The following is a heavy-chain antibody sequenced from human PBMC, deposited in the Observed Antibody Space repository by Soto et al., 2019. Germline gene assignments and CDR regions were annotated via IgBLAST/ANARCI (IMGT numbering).Heavy chain of an antibody. CDR2: ISGSGGST. D-gene: IGHD3-3*01. Sequence: GGPLRLAFSASGFTYRSYAMGLVSQAPGKGLEWVSAISGSGGSTYYADSVKGRFTISRDNSKNTLYLQMNSLRAEDTAVYYCAKCPPSITIFGVVIINYFDYWGQGALVNVSS. CDR1: GFTYRSYA. V-gene: IGHV3-23*01. J-gene: IGHJ4*02. CDR3: AKCPPSITIFGVVIINYFDY.